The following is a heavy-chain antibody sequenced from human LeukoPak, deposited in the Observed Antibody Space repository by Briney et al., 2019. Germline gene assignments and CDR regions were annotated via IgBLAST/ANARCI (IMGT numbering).Heavy chain of an antibody. CDR1: GFTFADHA. V-gene: IGHV3-49*04. D-gene: IGHD5-18*01. CDR2: IRSKAYGGTT. CDR3: TRGPKQLWLYYGMDG. J-gene: IGHJ6*02. Sequence: GGSRRLSCTAFGFTFADHAMSWVRQAAGEGLECVGLIRSKAYGGTTEYAASVKGRITIFRGDFTNIAYPQMNRLKTEDTALYYCTRGPKQLWLYYGMDGWGQGTTVIVSS.